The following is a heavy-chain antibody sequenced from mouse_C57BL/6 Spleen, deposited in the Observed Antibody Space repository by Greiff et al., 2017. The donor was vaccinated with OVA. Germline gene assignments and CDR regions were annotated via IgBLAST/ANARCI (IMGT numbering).Heavy chain of an antibody. Sequence: QVQLQHPGAELVMPGASVKLSCKASGYTFTSYWMHWVKQRPGQGLEWIGEIDPSDSYTNYNQKFKGKSTLTVDKSSSTAYMQLSSLTSEDSAVYYCATTGPFAYWGQGTLVTVSA. CDR2: IDPSDSYT. CDR3: ATTGPFAY. D-gene: IGHD4-1*02. V-gene: IGHV1-69*01. J-gene: IGHJ3*01. CDR1: GYTFTSYW.